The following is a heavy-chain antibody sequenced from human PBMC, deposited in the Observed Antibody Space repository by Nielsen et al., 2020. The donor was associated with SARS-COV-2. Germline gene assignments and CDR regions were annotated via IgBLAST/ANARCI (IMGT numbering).Heavy chain of an antibody. CDR3: ANLRLRTQDAFDI. J-gene: IGHJ3*02. V-gene: IGHV3-9*01. Sequence: GGSLRLSCAASGFTFDDYAMHWVRHAPGKGLEWVSGISWNSGSIGYADSVKGRFTISRDNAKNSLYLQMNSLRAEDTALYYCANLRLRTQDAFDIWGQGTMVTVSS. CDR2: ISWNSGSI. D-gene: IGHD1-14*01. CDR1: GFTFDDYA.